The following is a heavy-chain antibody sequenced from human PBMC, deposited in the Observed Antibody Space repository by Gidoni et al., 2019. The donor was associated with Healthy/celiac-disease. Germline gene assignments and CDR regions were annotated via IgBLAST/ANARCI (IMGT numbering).Heavy chain of an antibody. CDR1: GYTFTSYG. CDR2: IRAYNGNT. D-gene: IGHD3-3*01. V-gene: IGHV1-18*04. CDR3: ARGYYDIWSGPQNWFDP. J-gene: IGHJ5*02. Sequence: QVQLVQSGAEVTKPGASVKVSCKASGYTFTSYGISWVRQAPGQGLEWMGWIRAYNGNTNYAQKLQGRVTMTTDTSTSTAYMELRSLRSDDTAVYYCARGYYDIWSGPQNWFDPWGQGTLVTVSS.